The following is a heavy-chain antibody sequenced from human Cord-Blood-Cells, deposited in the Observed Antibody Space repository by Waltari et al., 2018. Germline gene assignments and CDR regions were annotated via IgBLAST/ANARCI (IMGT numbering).Heavy chain of an antibody. V-gene: IGHV1-69*01. CDR1: GGTFSSYA. J-gene: IGHJ5*02. D-gene: IGHD3-3*01. CDR3: AWEYDFWSGLGFDP. CDR2: IIHIFGTA. Sequence: GGTFSSYAISWVRQAPGQGLEWMGGIIHIFGTANYAQKFQGRVTITADESTSTAYMELSSLRSEDTAVYYCAWEYDFWSGLGFDPWGQGTLVTVSS.